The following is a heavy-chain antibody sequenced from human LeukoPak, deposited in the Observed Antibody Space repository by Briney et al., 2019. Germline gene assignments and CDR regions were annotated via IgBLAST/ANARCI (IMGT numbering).Heavy chain of an antibody. Sequence: SETLSLTCTVSGGSISSYYWSWIRQPPGKGLEWIGYIYYSGSTNYNPSLKSRVTISVDTSKNQFSLKLSSVTAADTAVYYCARDRPRYCSSTSCYTGIDYWGQGTLVTVSS. D-gene: IGHD2-2*02. CDR3: ARDRPRYCSSTSCYTGIDY. V-gene: IGHV4-59*01. J-gene: IGHJ4*02. CDR1: GGSISSYY. CDR2: IYYSGST.